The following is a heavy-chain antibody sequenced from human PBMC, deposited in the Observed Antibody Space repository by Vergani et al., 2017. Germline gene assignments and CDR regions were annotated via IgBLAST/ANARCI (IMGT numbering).Heavy chain of an antibody. J-gene: IGHJ4*02. CDR2: INYSGST. CDR3: ARLPEFVRDFDY. V-gene: IGHV4-39*01. CDR1: GGPISSSSYY. Sequence: QLQLQESGPGLVKPSETLSLTCTVLGGPISSSSYYWGWIRQPPGKGLEWIGSINYSGSTYYNPSLKSRVTISVDTSKNQFSLKLSSVTAADTAVYYCARLPEFVRDFDYWGQGTLVTVSS.